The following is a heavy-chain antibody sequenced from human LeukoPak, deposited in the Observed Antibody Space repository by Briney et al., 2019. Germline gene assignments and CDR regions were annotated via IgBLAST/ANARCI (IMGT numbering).Heavy chain of an antibody. CDR1: GGSFSGVDYY. CDR3: ARAVEEDYFDY. V-gene: IGHV4-30-4*01. J-gene: IGHJ4*02. Sequence: PSETLSPTCIVFGGSFSGVDYYWGWIAQPPGKGLEWIGYIYYSGSTYYNPSLKSRVTISVDTSKNQFSLKLSSVTAADTAVYYCARAVEEDYFDYWGQGTLVTVSS. CDR2: IYYSGST.